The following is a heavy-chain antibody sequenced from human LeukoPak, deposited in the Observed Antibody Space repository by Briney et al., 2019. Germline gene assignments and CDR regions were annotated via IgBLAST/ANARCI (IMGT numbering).Heavy chain of an antibody. D-gene: IGHD3-10*01. Sequence: SETLSLTCTVSGGSISNYYWSWIRQAPGKGLEWIAYIHYSGRTHYNPSLKSRVTISVDTSKNQFSLKLSSVTAADTAVYYCARGTGTITYYGSGRPPPNWFDPWGQGTLVTVSS. CDR2: IHYSGRT. J-gene: IGHJ5*02. V-gene: IGHV4-59*12. CDR1: GGSISNYY. CDR3: ARGTGTITYYGSGRPPPNWFDP.